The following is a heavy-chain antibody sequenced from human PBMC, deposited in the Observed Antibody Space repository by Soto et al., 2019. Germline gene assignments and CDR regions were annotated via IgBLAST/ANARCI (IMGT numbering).Heavy chain of an antibody. V-gene: IGHV1-3*05. CDR1: GYTFTSYA. J-gene: IGHJ6*02. CDR2: INAGNGNT. CDR3: ASRRIQLEPYGMDG. Sequence: QVQLVQSGAEEKKPGASVKVSCKASGYTFTSYARHWVRQAPGQRLEWMGWINAGNGNTKYSQKFQGRVTITRDTSASTAYMDLSSLRSEDTAVYYCASRRIQLEPYGMDGWGQGTTVTVSS. D-gene: IGHD1-1*01.